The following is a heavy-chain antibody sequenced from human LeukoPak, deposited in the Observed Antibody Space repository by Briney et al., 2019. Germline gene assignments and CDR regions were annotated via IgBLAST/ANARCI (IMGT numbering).Heavy chain of an antibody. V-gene: IGHV3-21*01. CDR1: GFTFSSYS. D-gene: IGHD3-16*01. J-gene: IGHJ4*02. Sequence: GGSLRLSCAASGFTFSSYSMNWVRQAPGKGLEWVSSISSSSSYIYYADSVKGRFTISRDNAKNSLYLQMNSLRAEDTAVYYCARVRYDYAPGGCDYWGQGTLVTVSS. CDR3: ARVRYDYAPGGCDY. CDR2: ISSSSSYI.